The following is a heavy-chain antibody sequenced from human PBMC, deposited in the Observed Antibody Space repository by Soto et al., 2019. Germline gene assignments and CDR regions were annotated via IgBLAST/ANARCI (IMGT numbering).Heavy chain of an antibody. CDR3: AREMEKNYDYDSSGYLNY. CDR2: IYHSGST. J-gene: IGHJ4*02. Sequence: PSETLSLTCTVSGGSISSYYWSWIRQPPGKGLEWIGEIYHSGSTNYNPSIKSRVTISVDKSKNKNTLKLTSVTAADTAVYYFAREMEKNYDYDSSGYLNYWGQGTLVTVSS. V-gene: IGHV4-59*12. D-gene: IGHD3-22*01. CDR1: GGSISSYY.